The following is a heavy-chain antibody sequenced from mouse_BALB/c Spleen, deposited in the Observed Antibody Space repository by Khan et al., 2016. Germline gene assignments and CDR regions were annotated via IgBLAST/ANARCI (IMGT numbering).Heavy chain of an antibody. J-gene: IGHJ2*01. Sequence: EVQLQESGPGLVKPSQSLSLTCTVTGYSITSDYAWNWIRQFPGNKLEWMGYISYSGSTSYNPSLKSRISITRDTSKNQFFLQLNSVTTEDTATSSCARSGVGNFDYWGQGTTLTVSS. CDR3: ARSGVGNFDY. CDR2: ISYSGST. D-gene: IGHD1-1*01. CDR1: GYSITSDYA. V-gene: IGHV3-2*02.